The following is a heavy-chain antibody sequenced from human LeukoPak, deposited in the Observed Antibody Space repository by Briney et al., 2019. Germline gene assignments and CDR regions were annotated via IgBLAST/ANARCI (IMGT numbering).Heavy chain of an antibody. D-gene: IGHD1-14*01. J-gene: IGHJ6*03. CDR2: IYPGDSGT. V-gene: IGHV5-51*01. CDR1: GYSFTSYW. Sequence: GESLKISCKGSGYSFTSYWIGWVRQMPGKGLEWMGIIYPGDSGTRYSLSFQGQVTISADKSISTAYLQWSSLKASDTAMYYCARSALGPASDYYYMDVWGEGTTVTVSS. CDR3: ARSALGPASDYYYMDV.